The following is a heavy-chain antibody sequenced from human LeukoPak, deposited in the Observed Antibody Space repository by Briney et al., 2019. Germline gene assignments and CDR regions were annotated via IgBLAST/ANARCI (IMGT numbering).Heavy chain of an antibody. J-gene: IGHJ6*03. CDR1: GFTFSTYG. CDR2: ISGSGVST. CDR3: AKGVITTYYYMDV. D-gene: IGHD3-22*01. V-gene: IGHV3-23*01. Sequence: GGTLRLSCVGSGFTFSTYGMSWVRQTPGKGLAWVSAISGSGVSTYYVDSVKGRFTISRDNSKNTLVLQMNSLRAEDTAVYYCAKGVITTYYYMDVWGKGTTVTISS.